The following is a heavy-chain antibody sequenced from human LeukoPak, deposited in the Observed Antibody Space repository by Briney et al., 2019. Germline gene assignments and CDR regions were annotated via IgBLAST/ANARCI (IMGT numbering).Heavy chain of an antibody. Sequence: SQTFSLTCAISGDSVSANNAAWNWIRQTPSRGLEWLGRTFHRSTWYREYAESVKGRIAINPDTSKNQFSLQLNSVTPEDTAVYYCARGTGVSSSWSAWGQGILVTVSS. V-gene: IGHV6-1*01. CDR3: ARGTGVSSSWSA. CDR1: GDSVSANNAA. J-gene: IGHJ4*02. CDR2: TFHRSTWYR. D-gene: IGHD6-13*01.